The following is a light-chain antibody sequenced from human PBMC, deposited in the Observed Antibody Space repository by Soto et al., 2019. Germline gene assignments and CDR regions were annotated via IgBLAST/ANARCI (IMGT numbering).Light chain of an antibody. Sequence: DIQLTQSPSTLSASVGDRVTITCRASQSIDFWLAWYQQKPGKAPKLLIYKASTLESGVPSRFSGSGSGTEFTLTISSLQPDDCATYYCQQYNSNSFYSFGQGTKLEI. CDR2: KAS. J-gene: IGKJ2*01. CDR1: QSIDFW. CDR3: QQYNSNSFYS. V-gene: IGKV1-5*03.